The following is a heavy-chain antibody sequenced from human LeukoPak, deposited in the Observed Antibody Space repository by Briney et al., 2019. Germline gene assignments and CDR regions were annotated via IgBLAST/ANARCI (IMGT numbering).Heavy chain of an antibody. V-gene: IGHV5-51*01. CDR3: ARHHSSGHTQIFEFDY. CDR1: GYSFTSYW. D-gene: IGHD3-22*01. CDR2: IYPGDSDT. Sequence: GESLKTSCKGSGYSFTSYWIGWVRQMPGKGLEWMGIIYPGDSDTRYSPSFQGQVTISADKSISTAYLQWSSLKASDTAMYYCARHHSSGHTQIFEFDYWGQGTLVTVSS. J-gene: IGHJ4*02.